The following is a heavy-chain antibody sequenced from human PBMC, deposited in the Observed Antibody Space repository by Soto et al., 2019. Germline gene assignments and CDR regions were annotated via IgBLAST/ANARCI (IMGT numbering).Heavy chain of an antibody. J-gene: IGHJ5*02. CDR1: GGSMSRYY. D-gene: IGHD1-1*01. CDR3: ARDLTISSTDGPLDP. Sequence: SETLSLTCTVSGGSMSRYYWTWIRQPPGKGLEWIGNIHYAGSTNYNPSLKSRVTILLGTSTSQFSLKVSSVTAADTAVYYCARDLTISSTDGPLDPWGHGTLVTVSS. V-gene: IGHV4-59*01. CDR2: IHYAGST.